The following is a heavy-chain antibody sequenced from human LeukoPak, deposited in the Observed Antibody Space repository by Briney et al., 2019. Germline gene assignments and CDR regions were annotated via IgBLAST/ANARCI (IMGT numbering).Heavy chain of an antibody. CDR1: GFIFRNYA. V-gene: IGHV3-23*01. J-gene: IGHJ4*02. CDR3: AKGGDYDILTGYYVSDF. Sequence: TGGSLRLSCAASGFIFRNYAMSWVRQAPGKGLEGVSAITSNGDSTYHSDSVKGRFTISRDNSKNTLYVEMNSLRAEDTAMYYCAKGGDYDILTGYYVSDFWGQGTLVTVSS. CDR2: ITSNGDST. D-gene: IGHD3-9*01.